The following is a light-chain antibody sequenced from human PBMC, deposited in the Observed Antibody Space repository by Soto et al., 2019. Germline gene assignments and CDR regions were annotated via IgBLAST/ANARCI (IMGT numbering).Light chain of an antibody. J-gene: IGLJ2*01. V-gene: IGLV2-14*01. CDR3: SSYSSTLSVV. CDR1: SSDVGGYNY. Sequence: QSVLTRPASVSGSPGQSITISCTGTSSDVGGYNYVSWYQRHPGKAPKLMIYDVSNRPSGVSNRFSGSKSGNTASLTISGLQAEDEADYYCSSYSSTLSVVFGGGTKLTVL. CDR2: DVS.